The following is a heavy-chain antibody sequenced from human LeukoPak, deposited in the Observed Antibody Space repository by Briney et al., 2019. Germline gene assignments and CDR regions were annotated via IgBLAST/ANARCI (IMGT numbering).Heavy chain of an antibody. CDR1: GFTFGDYA. V-gene: IGHV3-49*04. J-gene: IGHJ4*02. CDR2: IRSKAYGGTT. Sequence: GGSLRLSCTASGFTFGDYAMSWVRQAPGKGLEWVGFIRSKAYGGTTEYAASVKGRFTISRDDSKSIAYLQMNSLKTEDTAVYYCTRGGSGSLDLDYWGQGTLVTVSS. D-gene: IGHD3-10*01. CDR3: TRGGSGSLDLDY.